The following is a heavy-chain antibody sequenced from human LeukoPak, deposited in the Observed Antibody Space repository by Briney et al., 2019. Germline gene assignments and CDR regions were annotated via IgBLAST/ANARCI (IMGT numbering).Heavy chain of an antibody. J-gene: IGHJ4*02. D-gene: IGHD3-22*01. V-gene: IGHV3-23*01. CDR1: GFTFSSYA. CDR2: ISGSGGST. CDR3: ANPLYDSSGYFYHYFDY. Sequence: GGSLRLSCAASGFTFSSYAMSWVRQAPGKGLEWVSAISGSGGSTYYADSVKGRFTISRDNSKNTLYLQMNSLGAEDTAVYYCANPLYDSSGYFYHYFDYWGQGTLVTVSS.